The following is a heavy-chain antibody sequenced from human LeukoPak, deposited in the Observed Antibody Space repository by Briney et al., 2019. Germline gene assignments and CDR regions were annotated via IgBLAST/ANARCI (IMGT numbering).Heavy chain of an antibody. J-gene: IGHJ4*02. D-gene: IGHD3-3*01. CDR1: GFTFSSYG. Sequence: PGRSLRLSCAASGFTFSSYGMHWVRQAPGKGLEWVAVICYDGSNKYYADSVKGRFTISRDNSKNTLYLQMNSLRAEDTAVYYCARDRSLFGVVIKLFDYWGQGTLVTVSS. CDR3: ARDRSLFGVVIKLFDY. V-gene: IGHV3-33*01. CDR2: ICYDGSNK.